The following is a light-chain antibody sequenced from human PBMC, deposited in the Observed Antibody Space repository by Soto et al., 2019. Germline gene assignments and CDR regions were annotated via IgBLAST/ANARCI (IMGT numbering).Light chain of an antibody. CDR3: QQYNSYSPWT. CDR2: KAS. V-gene: IGKV1-5*03. CDR1: QSISSW. Sequence: DIQMTQSPSTLSASVGDRVTITFRASQSISSWLAWYQQKPGKAPKLLIYKASTLKSGVPSRFSGSGSGTQFTLTISSLQPDDFATYYCQQYNSYSPWTSGQGTKVDIK. J-gene: IGKJ1*01.